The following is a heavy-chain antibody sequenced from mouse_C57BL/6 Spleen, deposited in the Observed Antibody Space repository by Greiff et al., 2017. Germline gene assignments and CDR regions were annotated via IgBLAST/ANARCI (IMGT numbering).Heavy chain of an antibody. V-gene: IGHV1-81*01. CDR3: AREGAY. Sequence: VQGVESGAELARPGASVKLSCKASGYTFTSYGISWVKQRTGQGLEWIGEIYPRSGNTYYNEKFKGKATLTADKSSSTAYMELRSLTSEDSAVYFCAREGAYWGQGTLVTVSA. CDR1: GYTFTSYG. CDR2: IYPRSGNT. J-gene: IGHJ3*01.